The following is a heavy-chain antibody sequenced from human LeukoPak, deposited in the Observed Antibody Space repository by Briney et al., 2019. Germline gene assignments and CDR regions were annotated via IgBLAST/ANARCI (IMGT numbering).Heavy chain of an antibody. V-gene: IGHV3-66*01. J-gene: IGHJ3*02. CDR3: AREAPYSSSWYAAFDI. CDR1: GFTVSSNY. CDR2: IYSGGST. D-gene: IGHD6-13*01. Sequence: PGGSLRLSCAASGFTVSSNYMSWVRQAPGKGLEWVSVIYSGGSTYYADSVKGRFTISRDNSKNTLYLQMNSLRAEDTAVYYCAREAPYSSSWYAAFDIWGQGTMVTVSS.